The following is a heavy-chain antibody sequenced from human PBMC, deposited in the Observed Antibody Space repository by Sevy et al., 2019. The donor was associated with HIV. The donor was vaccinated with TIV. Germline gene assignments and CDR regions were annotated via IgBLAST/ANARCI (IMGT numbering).Heavy chain of an antibody. CDR3: AREIAARPGYYSGLDV. Sequence: ASVKVSCKASEYTFIGYYIHWVRQAPGQGLEWMGRVNPDTGDTNYAQNFHGRVTMTRDTSISIAYMELNRLGSDDTAVYYCAREIAARPGYYSGLDVWGQGTTVTVSS. V-gene: IGHV1-2*06. CDR1: EYTFIGYY. J-gene: IGHJ6*02. D-gene: IGHD6-6*01. CDR2: VNPDTGDT.